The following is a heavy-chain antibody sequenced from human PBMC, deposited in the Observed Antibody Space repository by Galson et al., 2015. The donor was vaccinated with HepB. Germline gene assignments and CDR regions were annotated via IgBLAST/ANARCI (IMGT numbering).Heavy chain of an antibody. Sequence: SLRLSCAASGFTFSSYAMTWVRQAPGKGLEWVSVISGSGDSTFYVDSVKGRFTISRDNSRNTVYLQLNGLRAEDTAIYNCAKANYYDRGGYYWPPFDYWGQGIPVTVST. CDR1: GFTFSSYA. V-gene: IGHV3-23*01. D-gene: IGHD3-22*01. CDR3: AKANYYDRGGYYWPPFDY. J-gene: IGHJ4*02. CDR2: ISGSGDST.